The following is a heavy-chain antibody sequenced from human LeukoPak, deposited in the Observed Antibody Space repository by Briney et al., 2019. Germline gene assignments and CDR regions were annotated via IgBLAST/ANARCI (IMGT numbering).Heavy chain of an antibody. J-gene: IGHJ6*02. V-gene: IGHV4-59*01. CDR3: ARGGNRKQYYYYGMDV. Sequence: KPSETLSLTCTVSGGSISSYYWSRIRQPPGKGLEWIGYIYYSGSTNYNPSLKSRVTISVDTSKNQFSLKLSSVTAADMAVYYCARGGNRKQYYYYGMDVWGQGTTVTVSS. CDR2: IYYSGST. CDR1: GGSISSYY.